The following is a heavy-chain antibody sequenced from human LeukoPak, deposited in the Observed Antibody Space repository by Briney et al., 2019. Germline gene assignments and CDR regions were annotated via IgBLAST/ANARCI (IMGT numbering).Heavy chain of an antibody. J-gene: IGHJ4*02. CDR1: GYTFTSYG. Sequence: ASVKVSCKASGYTFTSYGISWVRQAPGQGLEWMGWISAYNGNTNYAQKLQGRVTMTTDTSTSTAYMELRSLRSDDTAVYYCARGLSRAVAGTIFGYWGQGTLVTVSS. D-gene: IGHD6-19*01. CDR3: ARGLSRAVAGTIFGY. V-gene: IGHV1-18*01. CDR2: ISAYNGNT.